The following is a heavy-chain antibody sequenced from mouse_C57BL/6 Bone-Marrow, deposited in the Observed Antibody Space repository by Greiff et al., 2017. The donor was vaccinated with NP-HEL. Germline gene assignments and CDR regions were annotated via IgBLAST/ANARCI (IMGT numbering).Heavy chain of an antibody. CDR1: GYTFTSYW. D-gene: IGHD2-2*01. Sequence: QVQLQQPGAELVKPGASVKLSCKASGYTFTSYWMQWVKQRPGQGLEWIGEIDPSDSYTNYNQKFKGKATLTVDTSSSTAYMQLSSLTSEDSAVYYCARLPIYYGYDKYFDVWGTGTTVTVSS. CDR2: IDPSDSYT. CDR3: ARLPIYYGYDKYFDV. V-gene: IGHV1-50*01. J-gene: IGHJ1*03.